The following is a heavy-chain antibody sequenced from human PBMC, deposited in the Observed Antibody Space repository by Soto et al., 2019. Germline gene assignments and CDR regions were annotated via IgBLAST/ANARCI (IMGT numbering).Heavy chain of an antibody. CDR3: ARWRRRTVIDSNLFDP. J-gene: IGHJ5*01. D-gene: IGHD3-22*01. CDR1: GGSVSSGSYY. CDR2: IYYSGST. Sequence: SETLSLTCTVSGGSVSSGSYYWSWIRQPPGKGLEWIGYIYYSGSTNYNPSLKSRVTISVDTSKNQFSLKLSSVTAADTAVYYCARWRRRTVIDSNLFDPPGQRTLVTVSS. V-gene: IGHV4-61*01.